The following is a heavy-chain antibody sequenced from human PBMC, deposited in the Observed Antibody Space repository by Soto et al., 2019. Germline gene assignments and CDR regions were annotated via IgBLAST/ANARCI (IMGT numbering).Heavy chain of an antibody. V-gene: IGHV1-18*01. CDR2: ISAYNGNT. D-gene: IGHD3-9*01. CDR1: GCTFTNYA. CDR3: ARIRDLRFFDWLYFDY. J-gene: IGHJ4*02. Sequence: QVQLVQSGVEVKKPGASVKVSCKASGCTFTNYAIIWVRQAPGQGLEWMGWISAYNGNTNYAQKFQGRVTMTTDTSTTTAYMELRSLRSDDTAVFYCARIRDLRFFDWLYFDYWGQGTLVTVSS.